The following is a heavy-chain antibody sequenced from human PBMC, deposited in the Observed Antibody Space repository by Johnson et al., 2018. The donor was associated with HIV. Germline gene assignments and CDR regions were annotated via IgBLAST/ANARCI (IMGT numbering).Heavy chain of an antibody. CDR2: ISYDGSNK. CDR3: TTDGYSSSWNRDAFDS. Sequence: QVQLVESGGGVVQPGRSLRLSCAASGFTFSSYAMHWVRQAPGKGLEWVAVISYDGSNKYYADSVKGRCTISRDNAKSSLYLQMNSLKTEDTAVYYCTTDGYSSSWNRDAFDSWGQGTMVTVSS. D-gene: IGHD6-13*01. J-gene: IGHJ3*02. V-gene: IGHV3-30*04. CDR1: GFTFSSYA.